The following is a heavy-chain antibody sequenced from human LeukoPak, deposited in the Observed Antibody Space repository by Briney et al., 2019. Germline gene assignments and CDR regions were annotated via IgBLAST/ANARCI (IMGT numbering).Heavy chain of an antibody. D-gene: IGHD2-21*01. J-gene: IGHJ4*02. CDR2: INPNSGGT. Sequence: GASVKISCKASGYTFTGYYMHWVRQAPGQGLEWMGWINPNSGGTNYAQKFQGRVTMTRDTSISTAYMELSRLRSDDTAVYYCARSLAYCGGDCYLDYWGQGTLVTVSS. CDR1: GYTFTGYY. V-gene: IGHV1-2*02. CDR3: ARSLAYCGGDCYLDY.